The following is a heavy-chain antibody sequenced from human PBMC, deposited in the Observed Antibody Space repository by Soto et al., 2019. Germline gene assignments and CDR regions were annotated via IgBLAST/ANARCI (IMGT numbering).Heavy chain of an antibody. V-gene: IGHV1-18*01. J-gene: IGHJ4*02. Sequence: QVQLVQSGAEMKKPGASVKVSCKASGYTFTSYGISWVRQAPGQGLEWMGWISAYNGNTNYAQMLQVRVTMTTDTSTSSAYMELRSLTSDDTAVYYCARDLAAGLVDYWGQGTLVTVSS. D-gene: IGHD6-19*01. CDR2: ISAYNGNT. CDR1: GYTFTSYG. CDR3: ARDLAAGLVDY.